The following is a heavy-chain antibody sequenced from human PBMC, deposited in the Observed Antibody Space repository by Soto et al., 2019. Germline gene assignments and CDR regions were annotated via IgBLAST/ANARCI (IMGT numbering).Heavy chain of an antibody. V-gene: IGHV1-69*13. CDR2: IIPIFGTA. CDR3: ARTDIVVVVAAGWGAFDI. CDR1: GGTFSSYA. J-gene: IGHJ3*02. Sequence: SVKVSCKASGGTFSSYAISWVRQAPGQGLEWMGGIIPIFGTANYAQKFQGRVTITADESTSTAYMELSSLRSEDTAVYYCARTDIVVVVAAGWGAFDIWGQGTMVTVSS. D-gene: IGHD2-15*01.